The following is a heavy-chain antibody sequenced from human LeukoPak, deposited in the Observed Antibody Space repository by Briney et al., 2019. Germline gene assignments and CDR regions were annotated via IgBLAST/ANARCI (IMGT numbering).Heavy chain of an antibody. J-gene: IGHJ6*02. V-gene: IGHV4-59*01. D-gene: IGHD1-26*01. CDR1: GGSTSGSY. CDR2: IHYTGST. CDR3: ARTGYGRDYYGMDV. Sequence: SETLSLTCSVSGGSTSGSYWSWVRQPPGKGLQWIGHIHYTGSTDYNPSLKSRVTISIDTPKNQVSLRVTSVTAADTAVYYCARTGYGRDYYGMDVWGQGTTVTVSS.